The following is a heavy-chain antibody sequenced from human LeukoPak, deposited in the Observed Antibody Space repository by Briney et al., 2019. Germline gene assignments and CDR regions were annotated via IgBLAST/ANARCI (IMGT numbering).Heavy chain of an antibody. V-gene: IGHV4-4*07. CDR1: GDSTSNYY. CDR2: IYDSGSA. Sequence: SETLSLTCTVSGDSTSNYYWSWIRQPAGKRLEWIGRIYDSGSAIYNPALKSRLTMSLDTSKNQFSLKLKSVTAADTAMYYCARAITLFGVVHYYYMDVWGKGITVTVSS. D-gene: IGHD3-3*01. J-gene: IGHJ6*03. CDR3: ARAITLFGVVHYYYMDV.